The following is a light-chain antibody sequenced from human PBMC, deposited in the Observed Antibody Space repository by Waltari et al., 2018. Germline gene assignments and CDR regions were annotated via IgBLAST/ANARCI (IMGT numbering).Light chain of an antibody. CDR2: GAS. Sequence: EIVLTQSPGTLSLSPGERATLSCRASQTVSSTYLAWYQQKPGQTPRLLSYGASNRATGIPDRFSGGGSGTDFTLTISSLEAEDFAVYYCQQYGSSMGLTFGGGTKVEI. CDR1: QTVSSTY. CDR3: QQYGSSMGLT. J-gene: IGKJ4*01. V-gene: IGKV3-20*01.